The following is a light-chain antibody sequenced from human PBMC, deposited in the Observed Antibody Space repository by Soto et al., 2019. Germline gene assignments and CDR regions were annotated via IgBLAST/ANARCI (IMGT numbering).Light chain of an antibody. CDR1: QGISSF. V-gene: IGKV1-27*01. CDR3: QKYSSVIT. Sequence: DIQMTQSPSSLSASVGDRVTITCWASQGISSFVAWYQQKPGKVPRLLISGASTLQSGVPSRFSGSGSGTDFTLTITSLQPEDVATYYCQKYSSVITFGQGTRLEIK. CDR2: GAS. J-gene: IGKJ5*01.